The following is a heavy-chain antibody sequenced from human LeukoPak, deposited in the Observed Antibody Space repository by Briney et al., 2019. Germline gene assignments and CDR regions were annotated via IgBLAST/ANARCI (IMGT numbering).Heavy chain of an antibody. CDR3: AHIGDYVGHN. D-gene: IGHD4-17*01. V-gene: IGHV2-5*02. Sequence: ESGPTLGKPTPTLPLTCTFSGFSLRTSGGGVGWIPQPPGKALEWLAVIYRDDDKRYSPSLTRRLTITKDTSKNQVVLTMTNMDPVDTATYYCAHIGDYVGHNWGQGTLVTVSS. J-gene: IGHJ4*02. CDR2: IYRDDDK. CDR1: GFSLRTSGGG.